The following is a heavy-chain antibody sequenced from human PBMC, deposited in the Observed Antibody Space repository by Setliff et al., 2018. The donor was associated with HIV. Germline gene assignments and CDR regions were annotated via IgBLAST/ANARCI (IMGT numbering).Heavy chain of an antibody. Sequence: ASVKVSCKASGYTFTSYDNSWVRQAPGQGLEWMGWSSSYNVNPNYAQKIKGRVTMTTDPSTSTAYMELRSLRSDDTAVYYCAREIGDYYDSSGYYPPTDYYYGMDVWGQGTTVTVSS. CDR3: AREIGDYYDSSGYYPPTDYYYGMDV. J-gene: IGHJ6*02. CDR1: GYTFTSYD. V-gene: IGHV1-18*01. D-gene: IGHD3-22*01. CDR2: SSSYNVNP.